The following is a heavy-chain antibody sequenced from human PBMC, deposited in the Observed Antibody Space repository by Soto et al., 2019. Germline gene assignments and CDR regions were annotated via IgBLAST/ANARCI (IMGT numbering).Heavy chain of an antibody. Sequence: SLRLSCAASGFTFDDFAMHWVRQTPGRGREWVAAISGNSGRVGYAHSVKARFTISRDDSKNTLYLQMNSLKTEDTAVYYCTTDPEWLFLGISDYWGQGTLVTVSS. CDR2: ISGNSGRV. D-gene: IGHD3-3*01. V-gene: IGHV3-9*01. CDR3: TTDPEWLFLGISDY. CDR1: GFTFDDFA. J-gene: IGHJ4*02.